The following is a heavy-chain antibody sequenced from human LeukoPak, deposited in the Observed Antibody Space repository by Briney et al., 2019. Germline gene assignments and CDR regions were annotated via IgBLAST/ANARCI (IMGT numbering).Heavy chain of an antibody. J-gene: IGHJ4*02. V-gene: IGHV3-7*01. CDR1: GFSFSYYW. Sequence: PGGSLRLSCAASGFSFSYYWMSWVRQAPGKGLEWVDNTKEDGSGSSYVDSVKGRFTISRDKAKNSLYLQMNSLRAEDTAVYYCAKGGVVGTRYYFDSWGQGTLVTVSS. CDR3: AKGGVVGTRYYFDS. CDR2: TKEDGSGS. D-gene: IGHD2-15*01.